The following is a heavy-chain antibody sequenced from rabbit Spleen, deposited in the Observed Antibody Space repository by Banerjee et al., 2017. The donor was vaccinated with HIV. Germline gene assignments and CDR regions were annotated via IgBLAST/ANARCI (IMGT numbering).Heavy chain of an antibody. J-gene: IGHJ4*01. CDR1: GFSFSSGYD. V-gene: IGHV1S45*01. CDR2: AYAGSSGST. CDR3: AKAGYIYGDVGTDFNL. D-gene: IGHD6-1*01. Sequence: QEQLEESGGDLVKPEGSLTLTCTASGFSFSSGYDMCWVRQAPGKGLEWVACAYAGSSGSTYSATWAKGRFTISKISSTTVTLQMTSLTAADTATYFCAKAGYIYGDVGTDFNLWGQGTLVTVS.